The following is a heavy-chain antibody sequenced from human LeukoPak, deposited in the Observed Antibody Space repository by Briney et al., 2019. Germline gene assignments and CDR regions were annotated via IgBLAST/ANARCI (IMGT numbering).Heavy chain of an antibody. D-gene: IGHD5-18*01. CDR1: GFTFSSYA. J-gene: IGHJ4*02. Sequence: GGSLRLSCAASGFTFSSYAMSWVRQAPGKGLEWVSAISGSGGSTYYADSVKGRFTISRDNSKNTLYLQMNRLRAEDTAVYYCAKGQIQLWVPTDYWGQGTLVTVSS. CDR2: ISGSGGST. V-gene: IGHV3-23*01. CDR3: AKGQIQLWVPTDY.